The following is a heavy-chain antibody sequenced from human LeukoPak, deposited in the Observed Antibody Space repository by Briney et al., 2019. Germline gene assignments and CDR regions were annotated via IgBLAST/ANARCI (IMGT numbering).Heavy chain of an antibody. D-gene: IGHD1-1*01. V-gene: IGHV3-74*01. J-gene: IGHJ4*02. CDR3: ARENWYLDY. CDR1: GFTFSTYW. Sequence: GGSLRLSCAASGFTFSTYWMHWVRQAPGKGLVWVSRINVDGSTTDYADSVEGRFTISRDNAKNTLYLQMNSLRAEDTALYYCARENWYLDYWGQGTLVTVSS. CDR2: INVDGSTT.